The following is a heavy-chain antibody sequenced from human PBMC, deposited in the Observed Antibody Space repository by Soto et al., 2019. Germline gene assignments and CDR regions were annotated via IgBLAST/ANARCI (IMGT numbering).Heavy chain of an antibody. V-gene: IGHV3-11*01. CDR1: GFTFTYYY. CDR2: IGRSGSTI. D-gene: IGHD6-13*01. Sequence: GGSLRLSCAASGFTFTYYYMTWVRQAPGKGLEWVSYIGRSGSTIYYADSVKGRFTISRDNAQNSLFLQMNSLRAEDTAIYYCARGVLAAVTNTFAYWGQGALVTVSS. J-gene: IGHJ4*02. CDR3: ARGVLAAVTNTFAY.